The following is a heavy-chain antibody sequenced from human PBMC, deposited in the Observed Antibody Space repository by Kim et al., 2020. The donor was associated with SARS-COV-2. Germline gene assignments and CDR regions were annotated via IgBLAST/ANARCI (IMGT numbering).Heavy chain of an antibody. CDR3: ARVRLKLDYDNICPTNWLDP. CDR2: INPNSGHT. V-gene: IGHV1-8*01. Sequence: ASVKVSCKASGYTFTNYDIHWVRQATGQGLEWMGWINPNSGHTGYAQMFQGRVSMTRNISISTAYMELNNLRSEDTAVYYCARVRLKLDYDNICPTNWLDPSGQGTVGTVSS. D-gene: IGHD3-22*01. J-gene: IGHJ5*02. CDR1: GYTFTNYD.